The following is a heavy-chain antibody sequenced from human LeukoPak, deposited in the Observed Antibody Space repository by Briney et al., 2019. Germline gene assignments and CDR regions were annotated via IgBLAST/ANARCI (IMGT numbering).Heavy chain of an antibody. CDR2: ISDDGSNT. Sequence: GGSLRLSCAASGFTFSDHYMDWVRQAPGKGLEWVAVISDDGSNTYYADSVKGRFTISRDNSKNTLYLQMNSLRAEDTAVYYCAKDADTATIIYWYFDLWGRGTLVTVSS. V-gene: IGHV3-30*18. CDR3: AKDADTATIIYWYFDL. D-gene: IGHD5-18*01. CDR1: GFTFSDHY. J-gene: IGHJ2*01.